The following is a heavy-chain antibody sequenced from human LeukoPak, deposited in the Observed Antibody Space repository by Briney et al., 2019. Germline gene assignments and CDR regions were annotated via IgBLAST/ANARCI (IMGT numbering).Heavy chain of an antibody. J-gene: IGHJ4*02. CDR3: ARDGAILTGYYKGSFDY. V-gene: IGHV1-18*01. D-gene: IGHD3-9*01. CDR2: ISAYNGNT. CDR1: GYTFTSYG. Sequence: GASVRVSCKASGYTFTSYGISWVRQAPGQGLEWMGWISAYNGNTNYAQKLQGRVTMTTDTSTSTAYMELRSLRSDDTAVYYCARDGAILTGYYKGSFDYWGQGTLVTVSS.